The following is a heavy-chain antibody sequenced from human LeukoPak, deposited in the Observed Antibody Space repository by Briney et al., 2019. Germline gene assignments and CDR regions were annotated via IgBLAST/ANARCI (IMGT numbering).Heavy chain of an antibody. V-gene: IGHV3-74*01. Sequence: GASLRLSCAASGFTFSSYWMHWVRQAPGKGLVWVSRINSDGSSTSYADSVKGRFTISRDNAKNTLYLQMNSLRAEDTAVYYCARGPQWEPFDYWGQGTLVTVSS. CDR2: INSDGSST. CDR1: GFTFSSYW. CDR3: ARGPQWEPFDY. D-gene: IGHD1-26*01. J-gene: IGHJ4*02.